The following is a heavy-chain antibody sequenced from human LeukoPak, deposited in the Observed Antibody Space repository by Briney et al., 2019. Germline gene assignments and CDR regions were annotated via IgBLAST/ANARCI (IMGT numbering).Heavy chain of an antibody. Sequence: GGSLRLSCAASGFTFSNAWMSWVRQAPGKGLEWVSGIGGNGGSTYYADSAKGRFTISRDNSKNTLYLLMDSLRADDTAVYYCARPASQFYYYHMDVWGQGTTVTVSS. D-gene: IGHD2-2*01. CDR1: GFTFSNAW. CDR3: ARPASQFYYYHMDV. CDR2: IGGNGGST. V-gene: IGHV3-23*01. J-gene: IGHJ6*02.